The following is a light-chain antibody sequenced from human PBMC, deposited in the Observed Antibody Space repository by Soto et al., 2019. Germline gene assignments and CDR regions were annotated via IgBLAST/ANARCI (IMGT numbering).Light chain of an antibody. Sequence: DIQMTQSPSTLSASVGDRVTITCRASQSISSWLAWYQQKPGKAPKLLIYKASSLESGVPSRFSGSGCGTEFTLTISSLQPDDFATYYCQQYNSYSRTFGQGTKVEIK. CDR1: QSISSW. V-gene: IGKV1-5*03. CDR2: KAS. CDR3: QQYNSYSRT. J-gene: IGKJ1*01.